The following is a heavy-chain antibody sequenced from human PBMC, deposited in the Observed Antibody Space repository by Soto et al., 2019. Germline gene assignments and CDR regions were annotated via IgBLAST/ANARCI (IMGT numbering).Heavy chain of an antibody. Sequence: GGSLRLSCAASGFTFSNAWMNWVRQAPGKGLEWVGRIKSKTDGGTTDYAAPVKGRFTISRDDSKNTLYLQMNSLKTEDTAVYYCTTDPARRIYYDFWSGYFSYYYYGMDVWGQGTTVTVSS. J-gene: IGHJ6*02. V-gene: IGHV3-15*07. CDR1: GFTFSNAW. CDR3: TTDPARRIYYDFWSGYFSYYYYGMDV. D-gene: IGHD3-3*01. CDR2: IKSKTDGGTT.